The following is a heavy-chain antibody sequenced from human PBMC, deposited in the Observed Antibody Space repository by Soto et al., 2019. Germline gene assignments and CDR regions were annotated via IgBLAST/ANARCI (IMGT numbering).Heavy chain of an antibody. V-gene: IGHV3-48*03. D-gene: IGHD6-19*01. CDR2: ISSSGSTI. CDR3: AKADYSSGWYRGPEGDYFDY. CDR1: GFTFSSYE. Sequence: GGSLRLSCAASGFTFSSYEMNWVRQAPGKGLEWVSYISSSGSTIYYADFVKGRFTISRDNAKNSLYLQMNSLRAEDTAAYYCAKADYSSGWYRGPEGDYFDYWGQGXLVTVYS. J-gene: IGHJ4*02.